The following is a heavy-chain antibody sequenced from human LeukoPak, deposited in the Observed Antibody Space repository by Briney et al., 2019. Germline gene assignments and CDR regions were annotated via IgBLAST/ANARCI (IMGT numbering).Heavy chain of an antibody. CDR3: ARGEEDYYNF. Sequence: SETLSLTCTVSGASIRNYYFSWIRQPPGKGLEWIGYIYYSGSTNYSPSLKSRVTISVDTSKNQFSLKLSSVTAADTAVYYCARGEEDYYNFWGQGTLVTVSS. V-gene: IGHV4-59*01. J-gene: IGHJ4*02. D-gene: IGHD1-26*01. CDR2: IYYSGST. CDR1: GASIRNYY.